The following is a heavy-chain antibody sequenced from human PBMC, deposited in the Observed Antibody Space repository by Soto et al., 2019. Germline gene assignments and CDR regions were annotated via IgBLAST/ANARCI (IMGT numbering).Heavy chain of an antibody. CDR3: ARGGYCSSTSCSNYYYYGMDV. J-gene: IGHJ6*02. Sequence: QVQLVQSGAEVKKPGASVKVSCKASGYTFTSYGISWVRQAPGQGLEWMGWISAYNGNTNYAQKLQGRVTMTTDTPTSTAYMELRSLRYDDTAVYYCARGGYCSSTSCSNYYYYGMDVWGQGTTVTVSS. CDR2: ISAYNGNT. D-gene: IGHD2-2*01. V-gene: IGHV1-18*01. CDR1: GYTFTSYG.